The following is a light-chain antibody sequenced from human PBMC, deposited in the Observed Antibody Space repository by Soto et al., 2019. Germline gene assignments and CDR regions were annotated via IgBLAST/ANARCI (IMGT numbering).Light chain of an antibody. J-gene: IGKJ2*01. CDR3: QQSHSIPYT. V-gene: IGKV1-39*01. CDR1: QTISSY. Sequence: DIQMTQSPSSLSASVGDRVTITCRASQTISSYLNWYQQKPGKAPKLLIYAASSLQSGVPSRFSISGSGTDFTLTISSLQPEDFATYYCQQSHSIPYTFGQGTKLEIK. CDR2: AAS.